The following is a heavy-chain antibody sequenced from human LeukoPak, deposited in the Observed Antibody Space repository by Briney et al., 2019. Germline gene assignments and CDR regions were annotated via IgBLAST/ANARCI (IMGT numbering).Heavy chain of an antibody. CDR3: ARGRYYDYVWGSYRYDAFDI. CDR1: GGSFSGYY. V-gene: IGHV4-34*01. Sequence: SETLSLTCAVYGGSFSGYYWSWIRQPPGKGLEWIGEINHSGSTNYNPSLKSRVTISVDTSKNQFSLKLSSVTAADTAVYYCARGRYYDYVWGSYRYDAFDIWGQETMVTVSS. J-gene: IGHJ3*02. CDR2: INHSGST. D-gene: IGHD3-16*02.